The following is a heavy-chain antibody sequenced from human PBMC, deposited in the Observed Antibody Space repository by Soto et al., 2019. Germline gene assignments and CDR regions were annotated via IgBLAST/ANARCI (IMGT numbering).Heavy chain of an antibody. Sequence: QVQLQESGPGLVKPSWTLSLTCAVSGDSISSSNRGSGVRQAPGKGLAWIGGIYHSGATTYNPSLKSRATISVDPSKNHFTLKLTAVTAADTAVSFCARDLGTGTDFWGRGTLVTVAS. CDR3: ARDLGTGTDF. CDR2: IYHSGAT. V-gene: IGHV4-4*02. J-gene: IGHJ4*02. D-gene: IGHD1-1*01. CDR1: GDSISSSNR.